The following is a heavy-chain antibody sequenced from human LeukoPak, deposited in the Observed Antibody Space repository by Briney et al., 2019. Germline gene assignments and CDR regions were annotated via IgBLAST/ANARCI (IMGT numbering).Heavy chain of an antibody. J-gene: IGHJ6*03. CDR1: GFTFSDYY. Sequence: GGSLRLSCAASGFTFSDYYMSWIRQAPGKGLEWVSYISSSGSTIYYADSVKGRYTISRDNAKNSLYLQMNSLRAEDTAVYYCARDSIVRGNIGNDMDVWGKGTTVTVSS. V-gene: IGHV3-11*01. CDR3: ARDSIVRGNIGNDMDV. D-gene: IGHD2-8*01. CDR2: ISSSGSTI.